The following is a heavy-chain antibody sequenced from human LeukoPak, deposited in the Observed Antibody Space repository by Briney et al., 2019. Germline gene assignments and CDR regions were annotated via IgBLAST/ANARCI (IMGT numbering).Heavy chain of an antibody. D-gene: IGHD6-13*01. CDR1: GFTFSSYS. V-gene: IGHV3-21*01. CDR3: ARDNQQLVRDFDY. J-gene: IGHJ4*02. CDR2: ISSSSSYI. Sequence: GGSLRLSCAASGFTFSSYSMTWVRQAPGKGLEWVSSISSSSSYIYYADSVKGRFTISRDNAKNSLYLQMNSLRAEDTAVYYCARDNQQLVRDFDYWGQGTLVTVSS.